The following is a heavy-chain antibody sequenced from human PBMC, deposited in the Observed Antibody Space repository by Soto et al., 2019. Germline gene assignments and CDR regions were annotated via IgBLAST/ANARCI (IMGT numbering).Heavy chain of an antibody. V-gene: IGHV1-69*01. CDR1: GGTFSSYA. J-gene: IGHJ6*02. D-gene: IGHD2-2*01. CDR2: IIPISGTA. CDR3: ARSQGSSTSLELYYYYYYGMDV. Sequence: QVQLVQSGAEVKKPGSSVKVSCKASGGTFSSYAISWVRQAPGQGLEWMGGIIPISGTANYAQKVQGRVTITADESTRKVSMELSSLRSEDTAAYFCARSQGSSTSLELYYYYYYGMDVWGQGTTVTVSS.